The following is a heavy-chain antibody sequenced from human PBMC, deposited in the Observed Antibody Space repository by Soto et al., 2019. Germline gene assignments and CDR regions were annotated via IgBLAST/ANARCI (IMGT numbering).Heavy chain of an antibody. CDR1: GFTFSVFW. Sequence: EVQLVESGGGLVQPGGSLRLSCAASGFTFSVFWMSWVRQAPGKGLEWVANIKRDGSDKNYVDSVKGRFTIPRDNTKNSLYLQLNSLRAEDTAVYYCVRDTGGGFDYWGQGTLVTVSS. V-gene: IGHV3-7*01. CDR2: IKRDGSDK. CDR3: VRDTGGGFDY. J-gene: IGHJ4*02. D-gene: IGHD2-15*01.